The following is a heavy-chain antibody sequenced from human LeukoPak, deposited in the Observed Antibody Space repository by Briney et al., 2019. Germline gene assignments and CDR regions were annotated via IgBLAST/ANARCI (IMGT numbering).Heavy chain of an antibody. CDR1: GGSFSGYY. CDR2: INHSGSA. Sequence: PSETLSLTCAVYGGSFSGYYWSWIRQPPGKGLEWIGEINHSGSANYNPSLKSRVTISVDTSKNQFSLKLSSVTAADTAVYYCAREGSNYYGMDVWGQGTTVTVSS. V-gene: IGHV4-34*01. CDR3: AREGSNYYGMDV. J-gene: IGHJ6*02.